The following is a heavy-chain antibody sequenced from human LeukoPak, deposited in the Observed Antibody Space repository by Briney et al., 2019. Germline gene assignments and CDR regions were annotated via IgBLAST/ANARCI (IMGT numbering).Heavy chain of an antibody. CDR3: ARVPDWTYVPDY. D-gene: IGHD3-16*01. V-gene: IGHV4-61*02. J-gene: IGHJ4*02. Sequence: SETLSLTCTVSSGSISSDRFYWTWVRQPAGKGLEWIGRIKSSNTNYNPSLKSRVSISLDTSTNQFSLKLSSLTAADTAVYYCARVPDWTYVPDYWGQGTLVTVSS. CDR1: SGSISSDRFY. CDR2: IKSSNT.